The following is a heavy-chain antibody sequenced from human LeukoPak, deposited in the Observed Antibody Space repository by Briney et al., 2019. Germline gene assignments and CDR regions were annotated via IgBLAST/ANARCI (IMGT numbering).Heavy chain of an antibody. CDR1: GGSISSYY. CDR2: IYYSGST. D-gene: IGHD2-2*01. J-gene: IGHJ3*02. V-gene: IGHV4-59*01. CDR3: ARDKHCSSTSCSAFDI. Sequence: SETLSLTCSVSGGSISSYYWSWIRQSPGKGLEWIGYIYYSGSTNYNPSLKSRVTISVDTSKNQFSLKLSSVTAADTAVYYCARDKHCSSTSCSAFDIWGQGTMVTVSS.